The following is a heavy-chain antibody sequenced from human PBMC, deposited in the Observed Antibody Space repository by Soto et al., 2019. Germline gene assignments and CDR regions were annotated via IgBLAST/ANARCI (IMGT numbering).Heavy chain of an antibody. J-gene: IGHJ3*02. CDR2: ISGSGGST. V-gene: IGHV3-23*01. D-gene: IGHD6-19*01. CDR3: AKDTYSSGWLSFDAFDI. Sequence: GGSLRLSCAASGFTFSSYAMSWVRQAPGKGLEWVSAISGSGGSTYYADSVKGRFTISRDNSKNTLYLQMNSLRAEDTAVYYCAKDTYSSGWLSFDAFDIWGQGTMVTVSS. CDR1: GFTFSSYA.